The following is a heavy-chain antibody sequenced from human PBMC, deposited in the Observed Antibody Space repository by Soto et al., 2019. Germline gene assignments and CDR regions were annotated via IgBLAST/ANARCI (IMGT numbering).Heavy chain of an antibody. CDR2: IDHSGST. CDR3: ARVEYTYNYRGLDY. Sequence: SETLSLTCAVYGGSFRGYYWTWIRQPPGKGLEWIGEIDHSGSTNYNPSLKSRVTISVDTSKNQFSLKLASVTAADTAVYYCARVEYTYNYRGLDYWGQGTLVTVSS. D-gene: IGHD3-16*01. V-gene: IGHV4-34*01. CDR1: GGSFRGYY. J-gene: IGHJ4*02.